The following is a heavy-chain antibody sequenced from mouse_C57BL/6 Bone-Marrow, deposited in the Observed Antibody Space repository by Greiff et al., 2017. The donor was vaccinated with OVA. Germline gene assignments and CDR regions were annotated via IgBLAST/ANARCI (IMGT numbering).Heavy chain of an antibody. Sequence: QVQLQQPGTELVKPGASVKLSCKASGYTFTSYWMHWVKQRPGQGLEWIGNINPSNGGTNYNEKFKSKATLTVDKSSSTAYMQLSSLTSEDAAVYYGARSGNWLYFDYWGQGTTLTVSS. CDR2: INPSNGGT. CDR1: GYTFTSYW. J-gene: IGHJ2*01. CDR3: ARSGNWLYFDY. V-gene: IGHV1-53*01. D-gene: IGHD2-1*01.